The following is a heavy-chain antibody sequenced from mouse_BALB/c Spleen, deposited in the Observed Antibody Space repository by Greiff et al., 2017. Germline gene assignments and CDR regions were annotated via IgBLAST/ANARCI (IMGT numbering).Heavy chain of an antibody. D-gene: IGHD2-3*01. CDR3: ARAGYYEVNAMDY. Sequence: QVQLQQSGAELVRPGTSVKISCKASGYTFTNYWLGWVKQRPGHGLEWIGDIYPGGGYTNYNEKFKGKATLTADTSSSTAYMQLSSLTSEDSAVYFCARAGYYEVNAMDYWGEGTSVTVSS. CDR2: IYPGGGYT. J-gene: IGHJ4*01. V-gene: IGHV1-63*02. CDR1: GYTFTNYW.